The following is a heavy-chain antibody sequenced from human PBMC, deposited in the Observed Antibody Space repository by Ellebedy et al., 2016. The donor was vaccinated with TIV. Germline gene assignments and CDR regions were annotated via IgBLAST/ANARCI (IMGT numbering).Heavy chain of an antibody. CDR1: GFTFSTYI. V-gene: IGHV3-21*01. D-gene: IGHD6-19*01. CDR3: ARDPGSGWYFDY. Sequence: GESLKISCAASGFTFSTYIMNWVRQAPGKGLEWVSSISSSKNYIYYADSVKGRFTISRDNAKNSLYLQMNSLRAEDTAVYYCARDPGSGWYFDYWGQGTLVTVSS. J-gene: IGHJ4*02. CDR2: ISSSKNYI.